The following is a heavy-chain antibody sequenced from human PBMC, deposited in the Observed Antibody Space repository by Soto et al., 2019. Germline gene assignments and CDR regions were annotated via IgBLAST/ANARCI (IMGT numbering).Heavy chain of an antibody. J-gene: IGHJ6*02. Sequence: PVKVSCKASGGTFRSYAISWVRQAPGQGAEWIGGVIPIFGTTKYAQKNQGRVTITADESTSTAYMELSSLRSEDTAVYYFARDLSYEIAARPYYYYGMDVWGQGTTVTVSS. CDR1: GGTFRSYA. CDR2: VIPIFGTT. V-gene: IGHV1-69*13. CDR3: ARDLSYEIAARPYYYYGMDV. D-gene: IGHD6-6*01.